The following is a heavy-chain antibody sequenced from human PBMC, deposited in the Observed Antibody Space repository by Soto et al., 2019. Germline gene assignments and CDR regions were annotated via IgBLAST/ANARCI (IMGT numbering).Heavy chain of an antibody. V-gene: IGHV3-30-3*01. D-gene: IGHD3-22*01. Sequence: GGSLSLSCAASGFTFSSYAMHWVRQAPGKGLEWVAVISYDGSNKYYADSVKGRFTISRDNSKNTLYLQMNSLRAEDTAVYYCARDPGYYYDSSGYTLDYWGQGTLVTVSS. CDR2: ISYDGSNK. J-gene: IGHJ4*02. CDR3: ARDPGYYYDSSGYTLDY. CDR1: GFTFSSYA.